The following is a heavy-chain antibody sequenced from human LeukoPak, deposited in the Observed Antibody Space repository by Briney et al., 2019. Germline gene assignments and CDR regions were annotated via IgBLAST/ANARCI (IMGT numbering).Heavy chain of an antibody. CDR2: ISSSGSTI. CDR3: VFPYWQDLDH. CDR1: GFTFRSHS. D-gene: IGHD2-15*01. Sequence: GGSLRLSGAASGFTFRSHSMQWVRQAPGKGLEWVSRISSSGSTIYYADSVKGRFTISRDNAKESLYLQMSSLRDEDTAVYYCVFPYWQDLDHWGQGTLVTVSS. V-gene: IGHV3-48*02. J-gene: IGHJ4*02.